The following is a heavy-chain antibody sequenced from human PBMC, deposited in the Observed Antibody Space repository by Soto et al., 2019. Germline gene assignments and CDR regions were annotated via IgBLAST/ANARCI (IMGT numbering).Heavy chain of an antibody. J-gene: IGHJ3*02. Sequence: QVQLVQSGAEVKKPGASVKVSCKASGYTFTTYYMHWVRQAPGQGLEWMGIINPSGGSTSYPQKIQGRVTMTRDTSTSTVYMELSSLRSEDTAFYYCARRETTFGEDAFDIWGQGTMVTVSS. CDR2: INPSGGST. CDR1: GYTFTTYY. V-gene: IGHV1-46*01. CDR3: ARRETTFGEDAFDI. D-gene: IGHD3-16*01.